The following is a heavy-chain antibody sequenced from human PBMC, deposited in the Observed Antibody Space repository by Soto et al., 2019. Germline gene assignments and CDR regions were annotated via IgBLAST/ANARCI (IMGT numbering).Heavy chain of an antibody. CDR1: GGTFSNYA. J-gene: IGHJ5*02. CDR3: ASDGGRDGYFGNWLDP. D-gene: IGHD5-12*01. CDR2: IIPIFGTT. Sequence: QVQLVQSGAEVKKPGSSVKVSCKASGGTFSNYAISWVRQAPGQGLEWVGGIIPIFGTTNFAQKFQGRVTIPADESRTTADMELSCLRAEHPAVYYCASDGGRDGYFGNWLDPWGQGTLVTVSS. V-gene: IGHV1-69*12.